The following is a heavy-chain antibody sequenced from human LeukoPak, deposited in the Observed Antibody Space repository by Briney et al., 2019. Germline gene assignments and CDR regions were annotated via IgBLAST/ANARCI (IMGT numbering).Heavy chain of an antibody. CDR2: INAANGNT. D-gene: IGHD5-12*01. Sequence: ASVKVSCKASGYTFTSYAMHWVRQAPGQGLEWMGWINAANGNTKYSQRFQDRVTITRDTSASTAYMELSSLRSEDTAMYYCARGFSGPGYQYYYMDVWGKGTMVTVSS. CDR3: ARGFSGPGYQYYYMDV. V-gene: IGHV1-3*01. J-gene: IGHJ6*03. CDR1: GYTFTSYA.